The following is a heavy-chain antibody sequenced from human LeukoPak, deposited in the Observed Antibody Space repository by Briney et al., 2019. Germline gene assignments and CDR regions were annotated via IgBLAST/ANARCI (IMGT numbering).Heavy chain of an antibody. Sequence: GRSLRLSCAASGFTFSSYGMHWVRQAPGKGLEWVAVIWYDGSSKYYADSVKGRFTISRDNSKNTLYLQMNSLRAEDTAVYYCAKAPRAFHYYMDVWGKGTTVTVSS. J-gene: IGHJ6*03. D-gene: IGHD2/OR15-2a*01. CDR3: AKAPRAFHYYMDV. CDR2: IWYDGSSK. V-gene: IGHV3-33*06. CDR1: GFTFSSYG.